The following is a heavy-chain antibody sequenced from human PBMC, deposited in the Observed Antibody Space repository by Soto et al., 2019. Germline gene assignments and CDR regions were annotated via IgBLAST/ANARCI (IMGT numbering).Heavy chain of an antibody. D-gene: IGHD4-4*01. CDR3: VRQAKLTSVTANVGFYYGLDI. Sequence: GSLRLSCAASGFTLSDYYMSWIRPAPGKGLEWVAVIWYDGSNKYYADSVKGRFTISRDNSKNTLYLQTDNLRPEDTAVYFCVRQAKLTSVTANVGFYYGLDIWGQGTTVTVSS. CDR2: IWYDGSNK. J-gene: IGHJ6*02. V-gene: IGHV3-33*03. CDR1: GFTLSDYY.